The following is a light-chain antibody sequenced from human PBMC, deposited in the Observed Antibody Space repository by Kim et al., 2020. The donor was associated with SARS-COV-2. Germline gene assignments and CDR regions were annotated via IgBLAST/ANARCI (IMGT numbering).Light chain of an antibody. Sequence: GQSITISCTGTVSDVGAYNYVSWYKQYAGKAPKLLIYDVNKRPSGVSSRFSGSKSGNTASLTISGLQAEDDTDYYCSSRSSTSTYVFGTGTKVTV. CDR3: SSRSSTSTYV. CDR1: VSDVGAYNY. V-gene: IGLV2-14*03. J-gene: IGLJ1*01. CDR2: DVN.